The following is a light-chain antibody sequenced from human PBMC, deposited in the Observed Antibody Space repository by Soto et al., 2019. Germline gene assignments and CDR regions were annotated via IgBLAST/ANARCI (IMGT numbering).Light chain of an antibody. CDR2: WAP. V-gene: IGKV4-1*01. J-gene: IGKJ3*01. CDR1: QSVLYSSNNKNY. Sequence: DIVMTQSPDSLAVSLGERATINCKSSQSVLYSSNNKNYLAWYQQKPGQPTKLLIYWAPTRESGVPDRFSGSGSGTDFTLTISSLQAEDVAVYYCQQYYSTPFTFGPGTKVDIK. CDR3: QQYYSTPFT.